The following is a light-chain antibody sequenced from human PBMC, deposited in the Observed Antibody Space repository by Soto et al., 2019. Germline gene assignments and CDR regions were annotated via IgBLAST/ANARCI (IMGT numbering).Light chain of an antibody. CDR1: QGISSY. CDR2: AAS. J-gene: IGKJ5*01. Sequence: DIQLAQSPSFLSASVGDRVTLTCLASQGISSYLAWYQQKPGKAPKLLIYAASTLQSGVPSRFSGSGSGTEFTLTISSLQPEDFATYYCQQLNSYLSITFGQGTRLEIK. CDR3: QQLNSYLSIT. V-gene: IGKV1-9*01.